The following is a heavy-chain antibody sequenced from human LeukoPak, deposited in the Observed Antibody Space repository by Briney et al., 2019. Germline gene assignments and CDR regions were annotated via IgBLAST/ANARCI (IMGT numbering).Heavy chain of an antibody. D-gene: IGHD1-20*01. Sequence: SETLSLTCTVSGGSISSSSYYWGWIRQPPGKGLEWIGSIYYSGSTYYNPSLKSRVTISVDTSKNQFSLKLSSVTAADTAVYYCARRYNWKARGLYNWFDPWGQGTLVTVSP. CDR2: IYYSGST. J-gene: IGHJ5*02. CDR3: ARRYNWKARGLYNWFDP. V-gene: IGHV4-39*01. CDR1: GGSISSSSYY.